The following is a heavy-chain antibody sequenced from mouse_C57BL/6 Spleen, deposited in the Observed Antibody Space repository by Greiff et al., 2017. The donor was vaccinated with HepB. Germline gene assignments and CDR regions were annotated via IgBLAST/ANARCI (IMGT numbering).Heavy chain of an antibody. Sequence: QVQLQQSGPELVKPGASVKISCKASGYAFSSSWMNWVKQRPGKGLEWIGRIYPGDGDTNYNGKFKGKATLTADKSSSTAYMQLSSLTSEDSAVYFCARGELTGTLYAMDYWGQGTSVTVSS. CDR3: ARGELTGTLYAMDY. CDR2: IYPGDGDT. V-gene: IGHV1-82*01. D-gene: IGHD4-1*01. J-gene: IGHJ4*01. CDR1: GYAFSSSW.